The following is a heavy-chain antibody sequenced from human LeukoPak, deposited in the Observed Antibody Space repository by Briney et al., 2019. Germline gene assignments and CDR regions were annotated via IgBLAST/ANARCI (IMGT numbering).Heavy chain of an antibody. D-gene: IGHD3-9*01. CDR2: INPNSGGT. CDR3: ARDGGYFDWLSPFDY. Sequence: ASVKVSCKASGYTFTGYYMHWVRQAPGQGLEWMGWINPNSGGTNYAQKFQGWVTMTRDTSISTAYMELNSLRAEDTAVYYCARDGGYFDWLSPFDYWGQGTLVTVSS. V-gene: IGHV1-2*04. CDR1: GYTFTGYY. J-gene: IGHJ4*02.